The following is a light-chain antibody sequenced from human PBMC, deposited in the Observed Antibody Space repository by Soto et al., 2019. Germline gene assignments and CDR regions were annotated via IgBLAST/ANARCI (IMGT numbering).Light chain of an antibody. J-gene: IGKJ3*01. CDR1: QSVSSSY. CDR3: QQDGSSIFT. V-gene: IGKV3-20*01. Sequence: EIVLTQSPGTLSLSPGERATLSCRASQSVSSSYLAWYQQKPGQAPRLLIYGASGRATGIPDRFSGSGSGIDFTLLISRLEPEDFLVYYWQQDGSSIFTFGPGTKVDIK. CDR2: GAS.